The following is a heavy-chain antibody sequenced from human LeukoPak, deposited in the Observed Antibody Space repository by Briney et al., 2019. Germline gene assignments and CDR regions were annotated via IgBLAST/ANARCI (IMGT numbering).Heavy chain of an antibody. Sequence: SVKVSCKASGGTFSSYAISWVRQAPGQGLEWMGGIIPIFGTANYAQKFQGRVTITTDESTSTAYMELSSLRSEDTAVCYCARALGIAAAGFHYWGQGTLVTVSS. D-gene: IGHD6-13*01. CDR1: GGTFSSYA. CDR3: ARALGIAAAGFHY. CDR2: IIPIFGTA. V-gene: IGHV1-69*05. J-gene: IGHJ4*02.